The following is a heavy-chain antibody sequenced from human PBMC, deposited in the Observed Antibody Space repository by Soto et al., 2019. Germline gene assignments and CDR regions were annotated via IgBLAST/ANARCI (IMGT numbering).Heavy chain of an antibody. CDR1: GGSISSSSYY. CDR3: ARTPEGFDY. Sequence: SETLSLTCTVSGGSISSSSYYWGWIRQPPGKGLEWIGSIYYSGSTYYNPSLKSRVTISVDTSKNQFSLKLSSVTAADTAVYYCARTPEGFDYWGQGTLVTVS. J-gene: IGHJ4*02. V-gene: IGHV4-39*01. CDR2: IYYSGST.